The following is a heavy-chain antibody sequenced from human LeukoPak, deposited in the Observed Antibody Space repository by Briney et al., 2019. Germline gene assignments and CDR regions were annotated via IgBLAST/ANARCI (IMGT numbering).Heavy chain of an antibody. J-gene: IGHJ3*02. CDR3: AKDWITAVATDAFDI. Sequence: GRSLRLSCAASGFTFDDYAMHWVRQAPGKGLEWVSGISWNSGSIGYADSVKGRFTISRDNSKNTLYLQINSLRVEDTAVYYCAKDWITAVATDAFDIWGQGTMVTVSS. D-gene: IGHD6-13*01. CDR2: ISWNSGSI. V-gene: IGHV3-9*01. CDR1: GFTFDDYA.